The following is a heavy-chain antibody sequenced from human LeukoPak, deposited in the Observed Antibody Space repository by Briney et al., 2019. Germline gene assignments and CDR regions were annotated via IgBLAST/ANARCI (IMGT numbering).Heavy chain of an antibody. CDR2: INPNSGGT. V-gene: IGHV1-2*06. J-gene: IGHJ4*02. CDR3: ARVSLSDSSGYYASDFDY. CDR1: GYTFIGYY. Sequence: ASVKVSCKASGYTFIGYYMHWVRQAPGQGLEWMGRINPNSGGTNYAQKFQGRVTMTRDTSISTAYMELSRLRSDDTAVYYCARVSLSDSSGYYASDFDYWGQGTLVTVSS. D-gene: IGHD3-22*01.